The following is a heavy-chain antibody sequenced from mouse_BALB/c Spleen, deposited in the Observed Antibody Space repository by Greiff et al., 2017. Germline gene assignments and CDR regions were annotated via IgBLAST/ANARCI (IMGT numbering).Heavy chain of an antibody. CDR2: IYPGGGYT. J-gene: IGHJ1*01. D-gene: IGHD1-1*01. CDR1: GYTFTNYW. V-gene: IGHV1-63*02. CDR3: ARYGSTWYFDV. Sequence: VMLVESGAELVRPGTSVKISCKASGYTFTNYWLGWVKQRPGHGLEWIGDIYPGGGYTNYNEKFKGKATLTADTSSSTAYMRLSSLTSEDSAVYFCARYGSTWYFDVWGAGTTVTVSS.